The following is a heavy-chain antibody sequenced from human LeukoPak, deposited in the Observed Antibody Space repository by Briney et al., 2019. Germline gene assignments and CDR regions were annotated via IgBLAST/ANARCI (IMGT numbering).Heavy chain of an antibody. CDR2: ISSTGGST. V-gene: IGHV3-64*01. Sequence: PGGSLRLSCAASGFTFSSYAMHWVRQAPGKGLEYVSAISSTGGSTYYANSVKGRFTISRDNSKNTLYLQMGSLRPEDMAVYSCARASGPFDYWGQGTLVTVSS. CDR1: GFTFSSYA. D-gene: IGHD3-10*01. CDR3: ARASGPFDY. J-gene: IGHJ4*02.